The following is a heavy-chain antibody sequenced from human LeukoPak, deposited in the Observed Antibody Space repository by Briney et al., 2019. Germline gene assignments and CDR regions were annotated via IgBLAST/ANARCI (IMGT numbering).Heavy chain of an antibody. CDR3: AKDPTYYYDSSGSFYFDY. D-gene: IGHD3-22*01. CDR2: ISGSGGST. J-gene: IGHJ4*02. Sequence: GGSLRLSCAAPGFTASSYAMSWVRQAPGKGLEWVSAISGSGGSTYYADSVKGRFTISRDNSKNTLYLQMNSLRAEDTAVYYCAKDPTYYYDSSGSFYFDYWGQGTLVTVSS. V-gene: IGHV3-23*01. CDR1: GFTASSYA.